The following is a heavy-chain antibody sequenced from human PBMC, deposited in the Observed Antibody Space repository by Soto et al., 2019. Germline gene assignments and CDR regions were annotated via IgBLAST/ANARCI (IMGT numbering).Heavy chain of an antibody. CDR2: ISTYNGDT. CDR3: AREGVAPYYYYGMDV. J-gene: IGHJ6*02. Sequence: ASVKVSCKASGYTFTRSGISWVRQAPGQGLEWMGWISTYNGDTNYAQTFQGRVTMTTDTSTSTVHMEVRRLRSDDTAVYYCAREGVAPYYYYGMDVWGQGTPVTVSS. D-gene: IGHD5-12*01. V-gene: IGHV1-18*01. CDR1: GYTFTRSG.